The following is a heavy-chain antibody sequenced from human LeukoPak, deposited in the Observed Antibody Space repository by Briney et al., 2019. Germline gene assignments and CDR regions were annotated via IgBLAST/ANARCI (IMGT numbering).Heavy chain of an antibody. CDR3: ARDFGYGDYVF. CDR1: GFTFSSYE. Sequence: PGGSLRLSCAASGFTFSSYEMNWVRQAPGKGLEWVSYISSSGSTIYYADSVKGRFTISRDNAKNSLYLQMNSLRAEDTAVYYCARDFGYGDYVFWGQGTLVTVSS. D-gene: IGHD4-17*01. J-gene: IGHJ4*02. CDR2: ISSSGSTI. V-gene: IGHV3-48*03.